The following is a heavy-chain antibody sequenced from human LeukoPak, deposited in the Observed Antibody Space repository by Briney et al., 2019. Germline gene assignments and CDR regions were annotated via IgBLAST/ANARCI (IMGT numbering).Heavy chain of an antibody. J-gene: IGHJ5*02. CDR1: GYTFTDYY. CDR3: ATTERWLQFA. D-gene: IGHD5-24*01. CDR2: VDPEDGET. V-gene: IGHV1-69-2*01. Sequence: ASVKISCKVSGYTFTDYYMHWVQQAPGEGLEWMGLVDPEDGETIYAEKFQGRVTITADTSTDTAYMELSSLRSEDTAVYYCATTERWLQFAWGQGTLVTVSS.